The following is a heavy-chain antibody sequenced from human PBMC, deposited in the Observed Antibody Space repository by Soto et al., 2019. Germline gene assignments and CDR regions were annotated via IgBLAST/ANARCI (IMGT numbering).Heavy chain of an antibody. J-gene: IGHJ6*03. CDR2: INAGNGDT. Sequence: QVQLVQSGAEVKKPGASVKNSCEASGYIFTTYIVHWVRQSPGQRLEWMGWINAGNGDTRYSQNFQGRVTFSRDTSASTAYMDLSSLRSEDSAVYYCARDKPNSAGYSMDVWGKGTTVTVSS. CDR1: GYIFTTYI. V-gene: IGHV1-3*01. CDR3: ARDKPNSAGYSMDV. D-gene: IGHD2-8*01.